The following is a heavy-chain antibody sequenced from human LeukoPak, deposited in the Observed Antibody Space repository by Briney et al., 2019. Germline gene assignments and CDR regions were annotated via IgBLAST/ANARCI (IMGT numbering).Heavy chain of an antibody. V-gene: IGHV1-69*06. CDR1: ESTFNSYA. CDR2: IIPIFGTA. CDR3: ARSRPSGFIDYWDY. D-gene: IGHD4/OR15-4a*01. J-gene: IGHJ4*02. Sequence: SVKVSCKASESTFNSYAISWVRQAPGQGLEWMGRIIPIFGTANYAQKFLGRVTITADKSTSTVYMELSSLRSEDTAVYYCARSRPSGFIDYWDYWGQGTLVTVSS.